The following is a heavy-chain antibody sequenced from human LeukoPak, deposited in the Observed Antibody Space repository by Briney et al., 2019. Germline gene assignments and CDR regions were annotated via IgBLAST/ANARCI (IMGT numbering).Heavy chain of an antibody. CDR2: IYYSGST. CDR3: AREVYYGSGSYLDY. Sequence: SETLSLTCTVSGGSISSYYWSWIRQPPGKGLEWIGCIYYSGSTNYNPSLKSRVTISVDTSKNQFSLKLSSVTAADTAVYYCAREVYYGSGSYLDYWGQGTLVTVSS. D-gene: IGHD3-10*01. V-gene: IGHV4-59*01. CDR1: GGSISSYY. J-gene: IGHJ4*02.